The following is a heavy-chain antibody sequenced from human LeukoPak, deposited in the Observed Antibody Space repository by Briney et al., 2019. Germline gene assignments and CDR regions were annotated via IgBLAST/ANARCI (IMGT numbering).Heavy chain of an antibody. J-gene: IGHJ3*01. CDR1: GFTFSNYA. CDR3: ARAYGSGKGNTFDL. Sequence: PGGSLRLSCAAAGFTFSNYAMSSVRQAPGKGLEWVSAISNTGVSTYYADSVKGRFTISRDNSKNTLYLQMNSLRAEDTAVYYCARAYGSGKGNTFDLWGQGTMVPVSS. CDR2: ISNTGVST. V-gene: IGHV3-23*01. D-gene: IGHD3-10*01.